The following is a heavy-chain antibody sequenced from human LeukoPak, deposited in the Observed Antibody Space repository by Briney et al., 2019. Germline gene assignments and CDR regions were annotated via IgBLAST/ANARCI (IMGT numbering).Heavy chain of an antibody. V-gene: IGHV3-48*01. CDR2: ISSSSSTI. CDR3: AAWVAFDY. D-gene: IGHD7-27*01. Sequence: GGSLRLSCAASGFTFSSYSMTWVRQAPGKGLEWVSYISSSSSTIYYADSVKGRFTISRDNAKNSLYLQMNSLRAEDTAVYYCAAWVAFDYWGQGTLVTVSS. CDR1: GFTFSSYS. J-gene: IGHJ4*02.